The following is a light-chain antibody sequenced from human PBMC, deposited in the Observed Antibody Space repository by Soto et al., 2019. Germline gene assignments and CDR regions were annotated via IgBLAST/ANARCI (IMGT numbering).Light chain of an antibody. CDR2: AAS. CDR1: QSISNY. J-gene: IGKJ5*01. CDR3: QQSYSTPVT. Sequence: DIQMTQSPSSLSASVGDRVTITCRASQSISNYLNWYQQKPGKAPKLLIYAASSLQSGVQSRFSGSGSGTDFTLTISSLQPEDFAAYYCQQSYSTPVTFGQGTRLEIK. V-gene: IGKV1-39*01.